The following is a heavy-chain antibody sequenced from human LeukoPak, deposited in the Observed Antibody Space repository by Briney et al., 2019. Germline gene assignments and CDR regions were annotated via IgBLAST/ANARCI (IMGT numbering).Heavy chain of an antibody. CDR3: ARDWRITIFGVVPGEFDC. V-gene: IGHV1-2*02. D-gene: IGHD3-3*01. CDR1: GYTFTGYY. J-gene: IGHJ4*02. Sequence: GASVKVSCKASGYTFTGYYMHWVRQAPGQGLEWMGWISPNSGGTNYAQKFQGRVTMTRDTSISTAYMELSRLRSDDTAVYYCARDWRITIFGVVPGEFDCWGQGTLVTVSS. CDR2: ISPNSGGT.